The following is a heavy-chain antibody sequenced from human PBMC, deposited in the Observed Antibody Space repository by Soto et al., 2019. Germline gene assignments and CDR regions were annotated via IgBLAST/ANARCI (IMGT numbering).Heavy chain of an antibody. CDR1: GYSFTSYW. J-gene: IGHJ3*02. CDR2: IYPGDSDT. D-gene: IGHD6-13*01. Sequence: GESLKISCKGSGYSFTSYWIGWVRQMPGKGLEWMGIIYPGDSDTRYSPSFQGQVTISADKSISTAYLQWSSLKASDTAMYYCATLIAAAGTLGGRPDAFDIWGQGTMVTVSS. CDR3: ATLIAAAGTLGGRPDAFDI. V-gene: IGHV5-51*01.